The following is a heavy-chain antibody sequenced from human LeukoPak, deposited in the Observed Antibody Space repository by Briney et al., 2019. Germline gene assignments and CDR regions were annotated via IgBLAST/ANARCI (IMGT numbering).Heavy chain of an antibody. D-gene: IGHD2-2*01. CDR1: GFTFSSHG. V-gene: IGHV3-30*18. CDR2: IRNDGSHK. CDR3: AKDRRTEAYGMEV. J-gene: IGHJ6*02. Sequence: GGSLRLSCAVSGFTFSSHGMPWVRQAPAKGLEWVAVIRNDGSHKYYGDSVKGRFTISRDNSKNTLDLQMNSLRPEDTAVYYCAKDRRTEAYGMEVWGQGTTDTVSS.